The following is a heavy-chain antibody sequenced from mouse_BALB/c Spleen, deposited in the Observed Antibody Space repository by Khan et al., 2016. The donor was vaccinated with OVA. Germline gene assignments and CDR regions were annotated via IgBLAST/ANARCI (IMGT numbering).Heavy chain of an antibody. V-gene: IGHV1-4*01. J-gene: IGHJ3*01. D-gene: IGHD1-2*01. Sequence: QVQLQQSGAELARPGASVKMSCKASGYTFTSYTMHWVKQRPGPGLEWIGYINPSNGYTNYNQKFRDKATLTADKSSSTAYMQLSSLTSEDSAVASSVRVGPYRAYYGASFAYWGQGTLVTVSA. CDR1: GYTFTSYT. CDR2: INPSNGYT. CDR3: VRVGPYRAYYGASFAY.